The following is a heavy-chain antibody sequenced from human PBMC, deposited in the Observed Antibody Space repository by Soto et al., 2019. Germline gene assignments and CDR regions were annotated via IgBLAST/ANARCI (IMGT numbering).Heavy chain of an antibody. V-gene: IGHV3-23*01. CDR3: AKDYYSGYDVLFDY. Sequence: GGSLRLSCAASGFTFSSYAMSWVRQAPGKGLEWVSAIGGSGGSTYYADSVKGRFTISRDNSKNTLYLQMNSLRAEDTAVYYCAKDYYSGYDVLFDYWGQGTLVTVSS. CDR1: GFTFSSYA. CDR2: IGGSGGST. J-gene: IGHJ4*02. D-gene: IGHD5-12*01.